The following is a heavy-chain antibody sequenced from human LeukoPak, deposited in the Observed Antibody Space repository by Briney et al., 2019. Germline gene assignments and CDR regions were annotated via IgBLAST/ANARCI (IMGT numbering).Heavy chain of an antibody. Sequence: SETLSLTCTVSGGSISSYYWSWIRQPPGKGLEWIGYLYFSGTSNYNPSLKSRVTISVDTSKNQFSLKLSSVTASDTAVYYCARHGPYSEVDYWGQGTLVTVSS. D-gene: IGHD6-13*01. J-gene: IGHJ4*02. CDR3: ARHGPYSEVDY. V-gene: IGHV4-59*08. CDR1: GGSISSYY. CDR2: LYFSGTS.